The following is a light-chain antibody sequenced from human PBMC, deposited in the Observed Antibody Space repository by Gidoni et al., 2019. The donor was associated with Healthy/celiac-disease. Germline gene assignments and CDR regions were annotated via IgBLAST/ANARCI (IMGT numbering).Light chain of an antibody. CDR3: QQRSNWPPST. Sequence: EMVLTQSPATLALSPGDRATLSCSASQSVSSYFAWYQQKPGQAPRLLIYDASNRATGIPARFSGSGSGTDFTLTISSLEPEDFAVYYCQQRSNWPPSTFGQGTKLEIK. CDR2: DAS. CDR1: QSVSSY. J-gene: IGKJ2*01. V-gene: IGKV3-11*01.